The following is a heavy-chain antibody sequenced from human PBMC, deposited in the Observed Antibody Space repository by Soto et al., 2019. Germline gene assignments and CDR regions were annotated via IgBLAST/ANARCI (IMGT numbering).Heavy chain of an antibody. V-gene: IGHV3-30-3*01. CDR3: AREFLVVMDY. CDR1: GFTFSSYA. J-gene: IGHJ4*02. D-gene: IGHD3-22*01. Sequence: PGGSLRLSCAASGFTFSSYAMHWVRQAPGKGLEWVAVISYDGSNKYYADSVKGRFTISRDNSKNTLYLQMNSLRAEDTAVYYCAREFLVVMDYWGQGTLVTV. CDR2: ISYDGSNK.